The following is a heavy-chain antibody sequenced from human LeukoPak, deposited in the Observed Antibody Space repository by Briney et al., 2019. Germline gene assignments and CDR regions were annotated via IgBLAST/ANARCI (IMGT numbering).Heavy chain of an antibody. Sequence: SETLSLTCTVSGGSISSSSYYWGWIRQPPGKGLEWIGSIYYSRSTYYNPSLKSRVTISVDTSKNQFSLKLSSVTAADTAVYYCARSGGRFDPWGQGTLVTVSS. J-gene: IGHJ5*02. CDR1: GGSISSSSYY. CDR2: IYYSRST. D-gene: IGHD3-10*01. V-gene: IGHV4-39*01. CDR3: ARSGGRFDP.